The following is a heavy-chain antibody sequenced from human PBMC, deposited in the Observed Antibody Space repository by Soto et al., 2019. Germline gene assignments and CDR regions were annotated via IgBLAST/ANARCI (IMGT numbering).Heavy chain of an antibody. CDR2: VNQDGSET. J-gene: IGHJ4*02. Sequence: EVQLVESGGDLAQPGGSLRLSCAASGFSFSSYWMSWVRRAPGKGLEWVAKVNQDGSETYYVDSVKGRFTISRDNAENSLFLQMNSVRDEAAGVDYCVTDILYVGATFYFDCWGQGTLVTVSS. CDR1: GFSFSSYW. D-gene: IGHD1-26*01. CDR3: VTDILYVGATFYFDC. V-gene: IGHV3-7*05.